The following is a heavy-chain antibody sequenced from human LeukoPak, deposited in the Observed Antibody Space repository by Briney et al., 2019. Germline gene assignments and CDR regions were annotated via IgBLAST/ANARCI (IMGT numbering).Heavy chain of an antibody. CDR2: SYDGSNK. J-gene: IGHJ3*02. V-gene: IGHV3-30*01. D-gene: IGHD6-19*01. CDR3: ARGASVVAGSDDAFDI. Sequence: SYDGSNKYFADSVKGRFTISRDNSKNTLYLQMNSLRAEDTAVYYCARGASVVAGSDDAFDIWGQGTMVTVSS.